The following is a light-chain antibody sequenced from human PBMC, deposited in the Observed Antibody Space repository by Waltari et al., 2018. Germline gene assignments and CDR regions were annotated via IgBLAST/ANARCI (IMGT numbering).Light chain of an antibody. Sequence: QSALTQPRSVSGSPGQSVTISCTGTSNDVGGYNYVSWYQQHPDKAPKLIIYDINKRPSGVPDRFSGSKSGNTASLTISGLQAEDEADYYCCSYVGSSTYWVFGGGTKLTVL. V-gene: IGLV2-11*01. CDR3: CSYVGSSTYWV. CDR1: SNDVGGYNY. CDR2: DIN. J-gene: IGLJ3*02.